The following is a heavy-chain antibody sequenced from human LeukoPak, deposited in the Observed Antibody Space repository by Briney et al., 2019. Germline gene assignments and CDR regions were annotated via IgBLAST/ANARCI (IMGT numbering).Heavy chain of an antibody. CDR2: ISGSSGST. D-gene: IGHD5-12*01. V-gene: IGHV3-23*01. Sequence: QTGGSLRLSCSASGFTFSSYAMSSVRQAPGKGLEWVSAISGSSGSTYYADSVKGRFTISRDNAKNTLYLQMNSLRAEDTAVYYCAKETGIVATISPFDYWGQGTLVTVSS. CDR1: GFTFSSYA. CDR3: AKETGIVATISPFDY. J-gene: IGHJ4*02.